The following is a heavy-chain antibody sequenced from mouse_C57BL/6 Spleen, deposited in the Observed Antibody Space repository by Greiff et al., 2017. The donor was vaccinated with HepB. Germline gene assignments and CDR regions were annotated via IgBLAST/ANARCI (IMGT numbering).Heavy chain of an antibody. D-gene: IGHD3-3*01. J-gene: IGHJ1*03. Sequence: EVKLVESEGGLVQPGSSMKLSCTASGFTFSDYYMAWVRQVPEKGLEWVANINYDGSSTYYLDSLKSRFIISRDNEKNILYLQMSSLKTEDTATYDCARDRGRSWYFDVWGTGTTVTVSS. CDR3: ARDRGRSWYFDV. CDR1: GFTFSDYY. CDR2: INYDGSST. V-gene: IGHV5-16*01.